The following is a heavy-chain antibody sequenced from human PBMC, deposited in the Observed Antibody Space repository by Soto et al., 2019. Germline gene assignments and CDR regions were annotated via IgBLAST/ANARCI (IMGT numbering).Heavy chain of an antibody. CDR1: GFTFSNAW. CDR2: IKSKTDGGTT. CDR3: ITFKLDPPLRYNWNPFDY. Sequence: GGALRLPCAASGFTFSNAWMSWVRQAPGKGLEWVGRIKSKTDGGTTDYAAPVKGRFTISRDDSKNTLYLQMNSLKTGDTAVYYCITFKLDPPLRYNWNPFDYWGQGTLVTVSS. D-gene: IGHD1-20*01. J-gene: IGHJ4*02. V-gene: IGHV3-15*01.